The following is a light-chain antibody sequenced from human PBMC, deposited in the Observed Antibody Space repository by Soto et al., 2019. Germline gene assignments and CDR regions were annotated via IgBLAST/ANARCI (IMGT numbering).Light chain of an antibody. J-gene: IGKJ5*01. CDR2: AAS. V-gene: IGKV1-39*01. CDR3: QQSYSTPIT. CDR1: QSISSY. Sequence: DIQMTQSPSSLSASVGDRVTITCRARQSISSYLNLYQQKPGKAPKLLIYAASSLQSGIPSRFSGSGSWTDFTLTISSLQPEDFATYDCQQSYSTPITFGQGTRLEIK.